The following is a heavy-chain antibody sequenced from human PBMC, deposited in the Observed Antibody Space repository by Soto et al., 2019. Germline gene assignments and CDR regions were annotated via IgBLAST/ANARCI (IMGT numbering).Heavy chain of an antibody. CDR3: AKEVPHTERFDY. V-gene: IGHV3-23*01. Sequence: EVQLLESGGGLVQPGGSLRLSCAASGFAFSSDAMSWVRQAPGKGLEWVSAISGSGGSTYYADSVKGRFTLSRANSKNTLYLQMNSLRAEHTAVYYCAKEVPHTERFDYWGQGTLVTVSS. J-gene: IGHJ4*02. CDR2: ISGSGGST. D-gene: IGHD5-18*01. CDR1: GFAFSSDA.